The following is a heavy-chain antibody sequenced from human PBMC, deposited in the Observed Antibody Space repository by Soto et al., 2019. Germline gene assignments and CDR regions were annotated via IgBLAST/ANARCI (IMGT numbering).Heavy chain of an antibody. CDR1: GFTFSSYG. V-gene: IGHV3-30*18. J-gene: IGHJ5*02. CDR3: AKDLHHYYDSSGAIDP. Sequence: GGSLRLSCAASGFTFSSYGMHWVRQAPGKGLEWVAVISYDGSNKYYADSVKGRFTISRDNSKNTLYLQMNSLRAEDTAVYYCAKDLHHYYDSSGAIDPWGQGTLVTVSS. D-gene: IGHD3-22*01. CDR2: ISYDGSNK.